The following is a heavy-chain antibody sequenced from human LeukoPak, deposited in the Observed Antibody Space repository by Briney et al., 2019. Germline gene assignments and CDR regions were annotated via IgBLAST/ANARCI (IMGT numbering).Heavy chain of an antibody. Sequence: PGGSLRLSCAASGFTFSSYDMHWVRQATGKGPEWVSAIGTAGDTYYPGSVKGRFTISRENAKNSLYLQMNSLRAGVTAVYYCARGGTVTSSSWAGGAFDIWGQGTMVTVSS. CDR1: GFTFSSYD. V-gene: IGHV3-13*01. CDR2: IGTAGDT. D-gene: IGHD6-13*01. J-gene: IGHJ3*02. CDR3: ARGGTVTSSSWAGGAFDI.